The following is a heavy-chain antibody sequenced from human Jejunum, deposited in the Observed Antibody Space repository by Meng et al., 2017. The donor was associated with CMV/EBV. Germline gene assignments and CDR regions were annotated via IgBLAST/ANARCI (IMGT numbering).Heavy chain of an antibody. CDR2: INTDGSST. CDR1: GFTFSSYW. D-gene: IGHD6-19*01. V-gene: IGHV3-74*01. J-gene: IGHJ4*02. CDR3: ARDYYSSGTH. Sequence: EWQVVASGGGVVQPGGSLRLSCAASGFTFSSYWMHWVRQAPGKGLVWVSRINTDGSSTTYAESVKGRFTFSRDNAKNTLYLQMNSLRVEDTAVYYCARDYYSSGTHWGQGTLVTVSS.